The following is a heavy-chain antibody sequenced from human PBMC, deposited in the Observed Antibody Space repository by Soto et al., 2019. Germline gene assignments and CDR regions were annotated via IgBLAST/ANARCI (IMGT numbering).Heavy chain of an antibody. CDR1: GGSISSGGYY. V-gene: IGHV4-31*02. Sequence: LCGGSISSGGYYWSWIRQPPGKGLEWIGYIYYSGSTYYNPSLKSRVTISVDTSKNQFSLKLSSVTAADTAVYYCARGLFGTYGSGSFDYWGQGTLVTVSS. CDR2: IYYSGST. D-gene: IGHD3-10*01. CDR3: ARGLFGTYGSGSFDY. J-gene: IGHJ4*02.